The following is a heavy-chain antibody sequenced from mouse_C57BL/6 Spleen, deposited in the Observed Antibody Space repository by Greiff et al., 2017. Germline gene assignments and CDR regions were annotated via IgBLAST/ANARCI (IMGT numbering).Heavy chain of an antibody. D-gene: IGHD2-3*01. CDR2: IDPSDSYT. J-gene: IGHJ3*01. CDR1: GYTFTSYW. Sequence: QVQLQQPGAELVMPGASVKLSCKASGYTFTSYWMHWVKQRPGQGLEWIGEIDPSDSYTNYNQKFKGKSTLTVDKSSSTAYMQLSSLTAEDSAVYYCASLYDGYSGFAYWGQGTLVTVSA. CDR3: ASLYDGYSGFAY. V-gene: IGHV1-69*01.